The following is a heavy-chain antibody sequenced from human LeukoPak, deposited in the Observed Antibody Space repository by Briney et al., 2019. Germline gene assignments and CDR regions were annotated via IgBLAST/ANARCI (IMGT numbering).Heavy chain of an antibody. Sequence: PGGSLRLSCAASGFTFSNYWMTWVRQAPGKGLEWAANIKPDGGDKYYVDSVKGRFTISRDNAKNSLFLQMNSLKAEDTAVYYCALRGSYLDYWGQGTLVTVSS. J-gene: IGHJ4*02. CDR2: IKPDGGDK. D-gene: IGHD1-26*01. CDR1: GFTFSNYW. V-gene: IGHV3-7*01. CDR3: ALRGSYLDY.